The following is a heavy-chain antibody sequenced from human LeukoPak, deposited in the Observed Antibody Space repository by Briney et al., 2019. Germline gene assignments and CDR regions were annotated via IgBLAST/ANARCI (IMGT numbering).Heavy chain of an antibody. CDR1: GNTFTSYW. J-gene: IGHJ3*02. Sequence: GESLKISCKGSGNTFTSYWIGWGRQMPGKGLEWMGIIYPGDSDTRYSPSFQGQVTISADKSISTAYLQWSSLKASDTAMYYCARPFDSSGYRDAFDIWGQGTMVTVSS. V-gene: IGHV5-51*01. D-gene: IGHD3-22*01. CDR3: ARPFDSSGYRDAFDI. CDR2: IYPGDSDT.